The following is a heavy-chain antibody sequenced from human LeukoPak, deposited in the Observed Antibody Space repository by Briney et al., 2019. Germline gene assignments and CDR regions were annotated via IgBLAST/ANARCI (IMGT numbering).Heavy chain of an antibody. J-gene: IGHJ4*02. V-gene: IGHV4-61*02. CDR1: GGSISSGSYY. CDR2: IYTRGST. D-gene: IGHD1-26*01. CDR3: ARAPGGEPFDY. Sequence: SETLSLTCTVSGGSISSGSYYWTWIRQPAGKGLEWIGRIYTRGSTDYNPSLKSRVTISVDTSKNQFSLKLTSVTAADTAVYYCARAPGGEPFDYWGQGTLVTVSS.